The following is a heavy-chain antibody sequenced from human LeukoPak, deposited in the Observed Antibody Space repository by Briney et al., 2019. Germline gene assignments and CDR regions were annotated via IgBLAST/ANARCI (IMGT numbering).Heavy chain of an antibody. CDR3: ARLPFDY. CDR1: GYIFTGYF. Sequence: ASVKVSCKASGYIFTGYFMHWVRQAPGQGLEWMGWINPISGGTNYAQKFQDRVTMTRDTSISTAYMELSSLRSDDTAVYYCARLPFDYWGQGTLVTVSS. J-gene: IGHJ4*02. CDR2: INPISGGT. V-gene: IGHV1-2*02.